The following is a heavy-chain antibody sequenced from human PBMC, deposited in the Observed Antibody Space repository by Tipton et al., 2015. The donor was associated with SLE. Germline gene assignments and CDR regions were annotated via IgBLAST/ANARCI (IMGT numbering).Heavy chain of an antibody. CDR3: AKNKGTY. D-gene: IGHD3-10*01. CDR2: IYSDGST. V-gene: IGHV3-23*03. CDR1: GFTFSSYW. Sequence: SLRLSCAASGFTFSSYWMHWVRQAPGKGLVWVSVIYSDGSTDYGDSVKGRFTVSRDNYRNTLYLQMDYLSAEDTAVYYCAKNKGTYWGQGTLVTVSS. J-gene: IGHJ4*02.